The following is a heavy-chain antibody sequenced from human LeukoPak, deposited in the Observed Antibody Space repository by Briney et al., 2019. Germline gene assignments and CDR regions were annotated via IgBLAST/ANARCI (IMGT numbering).Heavy chain of an antibody. CDR1: GGSLSSGDYY. CDR2: IYYSGST. CDR3: AREGGGPRWLDP. Sequence: PSQTLSLTCTVSGGSLSSGDYYRSWIRQPPGKGLEWIGYIYYSGSTYYNPSLKSRVTISVDTSKNQFSLNLSSVTAADTAVYYCAREGGGPRWLDPWGQGTLVTVSS. J-gene: IGHJ5*02. V-gene: IGHV4-30-4*01. D-gene: IGHD6-25*01.